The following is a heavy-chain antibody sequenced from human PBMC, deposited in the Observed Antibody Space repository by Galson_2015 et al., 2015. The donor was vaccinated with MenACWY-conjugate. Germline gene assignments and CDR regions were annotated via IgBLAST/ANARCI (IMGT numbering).Heavy chain of an antibody. Sequence: SVKVSCKASGYTFTAYGINWVRQAPGQGLEWMGWISTNNGKTTFAQKFQGRVTMTRETSTSTAYMELRSLGSDDTAMYYCARDPLYCISAGCVSSVTTLLCWCQGTLVTVAS. D-gene: IGHD2-15*01. CDR3: ARDPLYCISAGCVSSVTTLLC. CDR1: GYTFTAYG. CDR2: ISTNNGKT. V-gene: IGHV1-18*04. J-gene: IGHJ4*02.